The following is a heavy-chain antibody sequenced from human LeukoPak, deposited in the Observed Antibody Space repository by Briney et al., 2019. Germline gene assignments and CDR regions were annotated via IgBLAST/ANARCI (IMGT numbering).Heavy chain of an antibody. D-gene: IGHD1-14*01. J-gene: IGHJ4*02. V-gene: IGHV4-59*01. Sequence: PSETLSLXCSVSGGSITSYYWSWIRQSPGKGLEWIGHVSDGGSTNYSPSLKGRVSISVDTSKNQFSLNLRSVTAADTAVYFCARASTTFDDWGQGTLVTVSS. CDR1: GGSITSYY. CDR2: VSDGGST. CDR3: ARASTTFDD.